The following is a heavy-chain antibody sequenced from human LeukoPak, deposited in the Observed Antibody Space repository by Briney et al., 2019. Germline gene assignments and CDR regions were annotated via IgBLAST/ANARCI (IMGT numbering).Heavy chain of an antibody. V-gene: IGHV3-53*01. D-gene: IGHD1-26*01. J-gene: IGHJ4*02. CDR2: IYSGGST. Sequence: WGSLRPSCAASGFTVSSNYMSWVRQAPGKGLEWVSVIYSGGSTYYADSVKGRSTISRDNSKNTLYLQMNSLRAEDTAVYYCARGYLGIDYWGQGTLVTVSS. CDR3: ARGYLGIDY. CDR1: GFTVSSNY.